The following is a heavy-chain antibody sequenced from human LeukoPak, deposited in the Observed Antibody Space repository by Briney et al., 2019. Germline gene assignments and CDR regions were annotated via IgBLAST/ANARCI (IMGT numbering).Heavy chain of an antibody. CDR3: ARSSGGTHLDS. CDR1: RFTVNDFY. V-gene: IGHV3-69-1*01. J-gene: IGHJ4*02. CDR2: IRSSGTT. Sequence: GGSLRLSCAASRFTVNDFYMTWVRQPPGKGLEVVSFIRSSGTTYYAEFVNGRFTVSRDNAKNSVFLQMDSVRVEDAGVYYCARSSGGTHLDSWGQGTLVTVSS. D-gene: IGHD3-22*01.